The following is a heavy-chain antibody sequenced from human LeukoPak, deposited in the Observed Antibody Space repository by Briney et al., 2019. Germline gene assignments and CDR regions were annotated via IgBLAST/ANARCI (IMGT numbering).Heavy chain of an antibody. CDR3: ARDSGSSSSRVKNWFDP. V-gene: IGHV4-61*02. D-gene: IGHD6-13*01. CDR2: IYASGST. J-gene: IGHJ5*02. CDR1: GGSISSGSYY. Sequence: SETLSLTCTVSGGSISSGSYYWSWIRQPAGKGLEWIGRIYASGSTNYNPSLKSRVTISVDTSKNQFSLKLSSVTAADTAVYYCARDSGSSSSRVKNWFDPWGQVTLVTVSS.